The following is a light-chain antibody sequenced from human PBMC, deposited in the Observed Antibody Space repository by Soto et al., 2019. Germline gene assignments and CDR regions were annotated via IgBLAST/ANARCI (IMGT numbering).Light chain of an antibody. J-gene: IGLJ1*01. Sequence: QPVLTQPASVSGSPGQSITISCTGTSSDVGRFNYVSWYQQHPGKAPKLIIYDVTNRPSGISYHFSGSKSGNTASLTISGLQAEDEADYYCTSYASSSTLYVFGTGTKLTVL. CDR2: DVT. V-gene: IGLV2-14*01. CDR1: SSDVGRFNY. CDR3: TSYASSSTLYV.